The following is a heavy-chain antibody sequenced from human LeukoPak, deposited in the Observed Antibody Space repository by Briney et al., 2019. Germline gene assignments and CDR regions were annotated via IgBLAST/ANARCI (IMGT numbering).Heavy chain of an antibody. D-gene: IGHD3-22*01. CDR1: GGSFSGYY. V-gene: IGHV4-34*01. CDR3: ARQRGYYYDSRAFDI. Sequence: SETLSLTCAVYGGSFSGYYWSWIRQPPGKGLEWIGEINHSGSTNYNPSLKSRVTISVDTSKNQFSLKLSSVTAADTAVYYCARQRGYYYDSRAFDIWGQGTMVTVSS. J-gene: IGHJ3*02. CDR2: INHSGST.